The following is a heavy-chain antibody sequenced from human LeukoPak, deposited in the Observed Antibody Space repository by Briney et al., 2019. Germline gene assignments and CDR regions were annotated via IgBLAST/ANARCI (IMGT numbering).Heavy chain of an antibody. CDR1: GGSISRYY. J-gene: IGHJ6*02. V-gene: IGHV4-4*07. D-gene: IGHD3-22*01. CDR3: ARILTPDSSGFYYGMDV. CDR2: IYTIWST. Sequence: SDTLSLTCTVSGGSISRYYLIWIRQPAAKGLEWMGRIYTIWSTKYNPSLKSRFTISVDTSKNQFSLKLSSVTAADKAVYYCARILTPDSSGFYYGMDVWGGGSTV.